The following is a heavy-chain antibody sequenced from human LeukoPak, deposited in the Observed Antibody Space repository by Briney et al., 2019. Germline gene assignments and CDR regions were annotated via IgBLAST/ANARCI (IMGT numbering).Heavy chain of an antibody. J-gene: IGHJ5*02. CDR2: IDNSGST. CDR3: ARAYSSSWYWNWFDP. Sequence: SETLSLTCTVSGYSISSGYYWAGSRQPPGKGLEWIGSIDNSGSTYYNPSPKSRATISVDPSKTQFSLKLSSVTAADPALYYCARAYSSSWYWNWFDPWGQGTLVTVSS. V-gene: IGHV4-38-2*02. CDR1: GYSISSGYY. D-gene: IGHD6-13*01.